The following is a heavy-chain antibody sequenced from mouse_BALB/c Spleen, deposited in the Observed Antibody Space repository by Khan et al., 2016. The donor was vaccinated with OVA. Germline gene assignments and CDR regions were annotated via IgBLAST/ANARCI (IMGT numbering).Heavy chain of an antibody. CDR2: IWGDGST. Sequence: QVQLKESGPGLVAPSQSLSITCTVSGFSLTGYGVNWVRQPPGKGLEWLGVIWGDGSTNYHSVLKSRLSIRQDNSKSRVFLKLNSLQTDDTATYYCAKGDYGYAWFAYWGQGTLVTVSA. J-gene: IGHJ3*01. D-gene: IGHD2-2*01. CDR1: GFSLTGYG. V-gene: IGHV2-3*01. CDR3: AKGDYGYAWFAY.